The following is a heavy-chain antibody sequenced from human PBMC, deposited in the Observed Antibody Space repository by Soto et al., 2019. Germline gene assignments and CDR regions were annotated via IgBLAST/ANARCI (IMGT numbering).Heavy chain of an antibody. CDR3: AKDSPITIFGVVIPLAFDI. D-gene: IGHD3-3*01. CDR1: GFTFSSYA. V-gene: IGHV3-23*01. Sequence: GGSLRLSCAASGFTFSSYAMSWVRQAPGKGLEWVSAISGSGGSTYYADSVKGRFTISRDNSKNTLYLQMNSLRAEDTAVYYCAKDSPITIFGVVIPLAFDIWGQGTMVTVS. CDR2: ISGSGGST. J-gene: IGHJ3*02.